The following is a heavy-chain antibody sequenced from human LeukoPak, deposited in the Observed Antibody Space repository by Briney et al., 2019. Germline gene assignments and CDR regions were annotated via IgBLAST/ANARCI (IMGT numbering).Heavy chain of an antibody. CDR1: GDSISGSSPY. D-gene: IGHD1-26*01. V-gene: IGHV4-39*01. Sequence: SETLSLTCTVSGDSISGSSPYWVWLRQPPGQGLEWIVTISYSGTTYYNLSLQSRLTIWLYKSKNQLSLNLSSMTAEDTAVYYGRRHDSQGGVNWFGPWGQGTLVTVSS. CDR2: ISYSGTT. CDR3: RRHDSQGGVNWFGP. J-gene: IGHJ5*02.